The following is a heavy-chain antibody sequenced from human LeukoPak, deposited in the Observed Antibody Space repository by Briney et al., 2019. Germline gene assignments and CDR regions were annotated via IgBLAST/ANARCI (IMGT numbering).Heavy chain of an antibody. Sequence: PSETLSLTCTVSGYSISSTYYWDWIRQPPGKGLEWIGSIYHSGNTYYNPSLKSRVTISLDTSKNQFSLKLSSVTAADTAVYYCARSDIWGSYRFLDYWGQGALVTVSS. D-gene: IGHD3-16*02. CDR1: GYSISSTYY. J-gene: IGHJ4*02. CDR3: ARSDIWGSYRFLDY. V-gene: IGHV4-38-2*02. CDR2: IYHSGNT.